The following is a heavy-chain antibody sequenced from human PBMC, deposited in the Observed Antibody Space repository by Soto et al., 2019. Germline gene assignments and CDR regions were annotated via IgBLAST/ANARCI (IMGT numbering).Heavy chain of an antibody. D-gene: IGHD5-12*01. V-gene: IGHV3-21*01. CDR3: AFIGEMATLAPFDY. CDR2: ISSSSSYI. CDR1: GFTFSSYS. J-gene: IGHJ4*02. Sequence: SLRLSCAASGFTFSSYSMNWVRQAPGKGLEWVSSISSSSSYIYYADSVKGRFTISRDNAKNSLYLQMNSLRAEDTAVYYCAFIGEMATLAPFDYWGQGTLVTVSS.